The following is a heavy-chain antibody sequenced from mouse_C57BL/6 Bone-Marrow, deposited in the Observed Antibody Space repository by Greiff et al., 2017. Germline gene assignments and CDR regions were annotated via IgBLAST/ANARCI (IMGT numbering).Heavy chain of an antibody. V-gene: IGHV5-4*03. CDR1: GFTFSSYA. J-gene: IGHJ3*01. Sequence: EVMLVESGGGLVKPGGSLKLSCAASGFTFSSYAMSWVRQTPEKRLEWVATISDGSSYTYYPDNVKGRFTISRDNAKNNLYLQMSHLKSEDTAMYYCARSWFAYWGQGTMVTVSA. CDR2: ISDGSSYT. CDR3: ARSWFAY.